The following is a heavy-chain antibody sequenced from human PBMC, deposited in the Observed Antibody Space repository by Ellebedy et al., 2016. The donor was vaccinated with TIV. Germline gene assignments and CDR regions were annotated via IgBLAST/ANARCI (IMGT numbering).Heavy chain of an antibody. Sequence: PGGSLRLSCAASGFTFSSYSMNWVRQAPGKGLEWVSSISSSSSYIYYADSVKGRFTISRDNSKNTVYLQMNSLTAEDTALYYCARAPTITTNYDYWGQGTLVAVSS. CDR2: ISSSSSYI. V-gene: IGHV3-21*04. D-gene: IGHD5-12*01. CDR1: GFTFSSYS. CDR3: ARAPTITTNYDY. J-gene: IGHJ4*02.